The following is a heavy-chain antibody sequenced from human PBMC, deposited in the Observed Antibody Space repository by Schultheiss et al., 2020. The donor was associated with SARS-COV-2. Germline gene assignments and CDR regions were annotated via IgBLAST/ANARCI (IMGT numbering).Heavy chain of an antibody. CDR2: ISSSSSYI. Sequence: GGSLRLSCAASGFTFSSYSMNWVRQAPGKGLEWVSSISSSSSYIYYADSVKGRFTISRDNAKNSLYLQINSLRAEDTALYYCAKDKREAGYSYGFDYWGQGTLVTVSS. CDR1: GFTFSSYS. V-gene: IGHV3-21*04. J-gene: IGHJ4*02. CDR3: AKDKREAGYSYGFDY. D-gene: IGHD5-18*01.